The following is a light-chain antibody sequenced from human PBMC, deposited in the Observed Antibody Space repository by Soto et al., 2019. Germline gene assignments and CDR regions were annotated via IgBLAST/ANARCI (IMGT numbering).Light chain of an antibody. CDR2: QAS. J-gene: IGKJ1*01. CDR3: QQYSTYLWT. V-gene: IGKV1-5*03. CDR1: QSIRTW. Sequence: DIQMTQSPSTLSASVGDRVTITCRASQSIRTWLAWYQQKPGKAPRLLMYQASSLQSGVPSRFSGSGSETEFPLTITSLQPDDTATYFCQQYSTYLWTFGQGTKVDIK.